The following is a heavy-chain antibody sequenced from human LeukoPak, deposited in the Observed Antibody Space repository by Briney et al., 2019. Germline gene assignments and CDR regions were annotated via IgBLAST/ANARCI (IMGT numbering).Heavy chain of an antibody. Sequence: GGSLRLSCAASGFTVSSNYMSWVRQAPGKGLEWVSVIYSGGSTYYADSVKGRFTISRDNSKNTLYLQMNSLRAEDTAVYYCARASYDYVWGSYLPDAFDIRGQGTTVTVSS. J-gene: IGHJ3*02. V-gene: IGHV3-53*01. CDR1: GFTVSSNY. D-gene: IGHD3-16*02. CDR2: IYSGGST. CDR3: ARASYDYVWGSYLPDAFDI.